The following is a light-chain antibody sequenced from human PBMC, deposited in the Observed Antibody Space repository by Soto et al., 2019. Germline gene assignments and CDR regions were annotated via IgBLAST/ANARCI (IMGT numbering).Light chain of an antibody. J-gene: IGKJ4*01. V-gene: IGKV1-5*01. CDR3: QQYNSYPT. CDR2: DAS. Sequence: DIQMTQSPSTLSASVGDRVTITCRASQSISSWLAWYQQKPGKAPKLLIYDASSLESGVPSRFSGSGSGTEFTLTISGLQPDDFATYYCQQYNSYPTFGGGTKVEIK. CDR1: QSISSW.